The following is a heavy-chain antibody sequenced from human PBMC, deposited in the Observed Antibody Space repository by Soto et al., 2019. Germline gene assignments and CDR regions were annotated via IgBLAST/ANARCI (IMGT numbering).Heavy chain of an antibody. CDR1: GFTVSSNY. V-gene: IGHV3-53*01. Sequence: GGSLRLACAASGFTVSSNYMSWVRQAPGKGLEWVSVIYSGGSTYYADSVKGRFTISRDNSKNTLHLQMNSLRAEDTAVYYCAREVVAADADNWFDPWGQGTLVTVSS. D-gene: IGHD6-13*01. J-gene: IGHJ5*02. CDR2: IYSGGST. CDR3: AREVVAADADNWFDP.